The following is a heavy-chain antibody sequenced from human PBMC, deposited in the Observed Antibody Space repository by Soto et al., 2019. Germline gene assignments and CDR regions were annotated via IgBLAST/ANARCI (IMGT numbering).Heavy chain of an antibody. J-gene: IGHJ6*02. V-gene: IGHV4-59*12. D-gene: IGHD6-13*01. Sequence: SETLSLTCTVSGGSISSYYWSWIRQPPGKGLEWIGYIYYSGSTNYNPSLKSRVTISVDKSKNQFSLKLSSVTAADTAVYYCGRRVYSSSWYGKYYYYGMDVWGQGTTVTVSS. CDR1: GGSISSYY. CDR2: IYYSGST. CDR3: GRRVYSSSWYGKYYYYGMDV.